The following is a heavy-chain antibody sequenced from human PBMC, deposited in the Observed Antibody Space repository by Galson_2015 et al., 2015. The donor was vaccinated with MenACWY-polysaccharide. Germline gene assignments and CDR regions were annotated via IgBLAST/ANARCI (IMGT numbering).Heavy chain of an antibody. CDR2: MNPNSGNT. D-gene: IGHD3-10*02. Sequence: SVKVSCKASGYKFTSYDINWVRQATGQGLEWMGWMNPNSGNTGYAQKFQGRVTMTSNSAITTAYMELSSLRSEDTAVYYCARVIVRKYTFADSWGQGTLVTASS. V-gene: IGHV1-8*01. J-gene: IGHJ4*02. CDR1: GYKFTSYD. CDR3: ARVIVRKYTFADS.